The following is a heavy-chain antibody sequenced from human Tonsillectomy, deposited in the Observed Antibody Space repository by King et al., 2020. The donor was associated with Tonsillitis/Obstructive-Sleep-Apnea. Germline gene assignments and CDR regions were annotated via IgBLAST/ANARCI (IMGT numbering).Heavy chain of an antibody. CDR3: ARPTSYYYYMDG. CDR2: IYYSGNT. Sequence: VQLQEAGQGLVKPSEALSLTCTVSGGSISSYYWCWSRQPPGKGLGWVGNIYYSGNTNYKPSLKSRVTISVDTSKNQFSMKLSSVTAGDTAVYYCARPTSYYYYMDGCGKG. V-gene: IGHV4-59*08. CDR1: GGSISSYY. J-gene: IGHJ6*03.